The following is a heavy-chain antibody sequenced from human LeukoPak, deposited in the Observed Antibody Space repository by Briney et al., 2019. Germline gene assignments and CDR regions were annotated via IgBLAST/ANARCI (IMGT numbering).Heavy chain of an antibody. J-gene: IGHJ4*02. Sequence: PSETLSLTCTVSGGSISSGGYYWSWIRQHPGKGLEWIGYIYYSGSTYYNPSLKSRVTISVDTSKNQFSLKLSSVTAADTAVYYCASYTNYYDSSGYYYNFDYWGQGTLVTVSS. V-gene: IGHV4-31*03. CDR3: ASYTNYYDSSGYYYNFDY. CDR1: GGSISSGGYY. D-gene: IGHD3-22*01. CDR2: IYYSGST.